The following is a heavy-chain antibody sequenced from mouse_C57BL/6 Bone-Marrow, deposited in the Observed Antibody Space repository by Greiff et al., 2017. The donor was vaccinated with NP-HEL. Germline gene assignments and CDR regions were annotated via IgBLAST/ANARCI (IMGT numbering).Heavy chain of an antibody. CDR2: IDPEDGET. CDR1: GFNIKDYY. D-gene: IGHD2-12*01. CDR3: ASRSYGHYLDY. V-gene: IGHV14-2*01. Sequence: VQLKEPGAELVKPGASVKLSCTASGFNIKDYYMHWVKQRTEQGLEWIGRIDPEDGETKYAPKFQGKATITADTTSNTAYLQRSSLTSEDAAVYYCASRSYGHYLDYWGQGTTLTVSS. J-gene: IGHJ2*01.